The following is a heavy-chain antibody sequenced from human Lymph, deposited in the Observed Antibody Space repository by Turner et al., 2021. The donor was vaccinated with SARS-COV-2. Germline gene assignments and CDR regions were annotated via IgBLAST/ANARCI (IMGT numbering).Heavy chain of an antibody. V-gene: IGHV4-39*01. CDR1: GGSISSSSYS. CDR3: ARQEVLLWFGELSGNWFDP. Sequence: QLQLQESGPGLVKPSETLSLTCTVSGGSISSSSYSWGWIRQPPGKGLGWIGSIYYSGSTYYNPSLKSRVTISVDTSKNQFSLKLSSVTAADTAVYYCARQEVLLWFGELSGNWFDPWGQGTLVTVSS. J-gene: IGHJ5*02. CDR2: IYYSGST. D-gene: IGHD3-10*01.